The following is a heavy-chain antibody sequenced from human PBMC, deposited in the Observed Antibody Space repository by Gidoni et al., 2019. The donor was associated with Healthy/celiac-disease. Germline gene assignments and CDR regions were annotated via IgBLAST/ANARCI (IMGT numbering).Heavy chain of an antibody. CDR2: ISGSGGST. V-gene: IGHV3-23*01. D-gene: IGHD3-3*01. Sequence: EVQLLESGGGLVQPGGSLRLSCAASGFTFSSYAMSWVRQAPGKGLEWVSAISGSGGSTYYADSVKGRFTISRDNSKNTLYLQTNSLRAEDTAVYYCAKTIGPEEYFQHWGQGTLVTVSS. J-gene: IGHJ1*01. CDR1: GFTFSSYA. CDR3: AKTIGPEEYFQH.